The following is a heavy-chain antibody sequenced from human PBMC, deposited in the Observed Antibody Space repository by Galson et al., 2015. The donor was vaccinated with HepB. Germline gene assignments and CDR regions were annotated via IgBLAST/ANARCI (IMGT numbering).Heavy chain of an antibody. J-gene: IGHJ6*02. CDR1: GFTFSTYA. Sequence: SLRLSCAASGFTFSTYAMHWVRQAPGKGLEWVAVISYDGSYKYYADSVKGRFIISRDNSKNTLYVQMNSLRAEDTAVYYCATDFWSGHLRLHYYYGMDVWGQGTTVTVSS. D-gene: IGHD3-3*01. CDR2: ISYDGSYK. CDR3: ATDFWSGHLRLHYYYGMDV. V-gene: IGHV3-30*04.